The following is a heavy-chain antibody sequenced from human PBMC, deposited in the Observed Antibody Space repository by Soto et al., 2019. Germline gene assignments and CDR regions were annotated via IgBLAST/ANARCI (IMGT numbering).Heavy chain of an antibody. V-gene: IGHV3-30-3*01. D-gene: IGHD3-3*01. CDR3: ARVLSVTYYDFWSGYSDGMDV. CDR2: ISYDGSNK. Sequence: GGSLRLSCAASGFTFSSYAMHWVRQAPGKGLEWVAVISYDGSNKYYADSVKGRFTISRDNSKNTLYLQMNSLRAEDTAVYYCARVLSVTYYDFWSGYSDGMDVWGQGTTVTVSS. CDR1: GFTFSSYA. J-gene: IGHJ6*02.